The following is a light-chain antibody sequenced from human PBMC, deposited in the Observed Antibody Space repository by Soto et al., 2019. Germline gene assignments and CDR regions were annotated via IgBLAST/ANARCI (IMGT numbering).Light chain of an antibody. CDR3: QQYNNWPPYT. V-gene: IGKV3-15*01. J-gene: IGKJ2*01. CDR2: GAS. Sequence: DTVMTQSPATLSVSPGERATLSCRASQSVSSNLAWYQQKPGQAPRLLIYGASTRATGIPARFSGSGSGTEFTLTISSLQSEDFAVYNCQQYNNWPPYTFGQGTKLEIK. CDR1: QSVSSN.